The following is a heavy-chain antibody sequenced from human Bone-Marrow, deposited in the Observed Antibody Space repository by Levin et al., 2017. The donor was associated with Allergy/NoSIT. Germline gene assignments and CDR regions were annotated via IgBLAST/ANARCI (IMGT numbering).Heavy chain of an antibody. V-gene: IGHV3-21*01. D-gene: IGHD1-1*01. J-gene: IGHJ6*03. Sequence: GESLKISCTASGFTVSTSSMNWVRQAPGKGLEWVSSISRDGYKYYADSVKGRLTIPRDDATSALYLQMNSLTAEDTAVYYCARDAGGSYYYYYYMDVWGTGTTVTVSS. CDR2: ISRDGYK. CDR1: GFTVSTSS. CDR3: ARDAGGSYYYYYYMDV.